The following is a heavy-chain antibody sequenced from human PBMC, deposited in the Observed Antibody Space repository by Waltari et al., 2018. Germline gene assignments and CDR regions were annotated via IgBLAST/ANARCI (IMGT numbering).Heavy chain of an antibody. Sequence: QVQLQQWGAGLLKPSETLSLTCAVYGGSFSGYYWSWIRQPPGKGLEWIGEINHSGSTNYNPSLKSRVTISVDTSKNQFSLKLSSVTAADTAVYYCARGAEFDVRAAAGCHMDVWGKGTTVTVSS. V-gene: IGHV4-34*01. J-gene: IGHJ6*03. CDR3: ARGAEFDVRAAAGCHMDV. D-gene: IGHD6-13*01. CDR2: INHSGST. CDR1: GGSFSGYY.